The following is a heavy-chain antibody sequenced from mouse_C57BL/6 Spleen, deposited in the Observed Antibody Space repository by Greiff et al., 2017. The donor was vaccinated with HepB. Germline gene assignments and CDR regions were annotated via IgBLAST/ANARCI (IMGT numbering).Heavy chain of an antibody. D-gene: IGHD1-1*01. CDR3: TTFYYYGSSYDGYAMDY. CDR2: IDPEDGDT. V-gene: IGHV14-1*01. CDR1: GFNIKDYY. J-gene: IGHJ4*01. Sequence: EVQLVESGAELVRPGASVKLSCTASGFNIKDYYMHWVKQRPEQGLEWIGRIDPEDGDTEYAPKFQGKATMTADTSSNTAYLQLSSLTSEDTAVYYCTTFYYYGSSYDGYAMDYWGQGTSVTVSS.